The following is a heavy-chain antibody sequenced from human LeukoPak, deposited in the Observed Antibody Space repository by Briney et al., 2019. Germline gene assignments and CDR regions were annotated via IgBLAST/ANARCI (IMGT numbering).Heavy chain of an antibody. Sequence: GGSLRLSCAASGFTFSSYWMHWVRQAPGKGLVWVSRINSDGSSTSYADSVKGRFTISRDNAKNTLYLQMNSLRAEDTAVYYRARPTNIVATIESWFDPWGQGTLVTVSS. CDR2: INSDGSST. CDR1: GFTFSSYW. CDR3: ARPTNIVATIESWFDP. D-gene: IGHD5-12*01. V-gene: IGHV3-74*01. J-gene: IGHJ5*02.